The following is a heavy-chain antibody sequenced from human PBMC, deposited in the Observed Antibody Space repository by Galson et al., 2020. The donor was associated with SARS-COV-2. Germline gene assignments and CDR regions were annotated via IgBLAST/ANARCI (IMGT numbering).Heavy chain of an antibody. D-gene: IGHD6-19*01. Sequence: GGSLSLSCAASGFTFDDYGMSWVRHAPGKGLEWVSGINWNGGSTGYADSVMGRFTISRDNAKNSLYLQMHSLRAEATALYYCATEPSSGWPPEVYYYVDVCGKGTTVTVSS. CDR3: ATEPSSGWPPEVYYYVDV. CDR1: GFTFDDYG. J-gene: IGHJ6*03. CDR2: INWNGGST. V-gene: IGHV3-20*04.